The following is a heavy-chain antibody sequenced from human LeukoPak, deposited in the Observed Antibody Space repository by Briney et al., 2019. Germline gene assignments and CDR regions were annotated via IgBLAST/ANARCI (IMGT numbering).Heavy chain of an antibody. CDR2: IWYDGSNK. J-gene: IGHJ3*02. D-gene: IGHD3-22*01. V-gene: IGHV3-33*01. CDR1: GFSFSSYG. CDR3: ARDAPAYYYDSSGYTDAFDI. Sequence: GGSLRLSCAASGFSFSSYGIHWVGQAPGKGLEWDALIWYDGSNKYYADSVKGRFTISRDNSKNTLYLQMNSLRAEDTAVYYCARDAPAYYYDSSGYTDAFDIWGQGTMVTVSS.